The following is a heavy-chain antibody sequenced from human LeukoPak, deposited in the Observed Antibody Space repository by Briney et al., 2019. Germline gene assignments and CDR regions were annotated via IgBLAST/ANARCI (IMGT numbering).Heavy chain of an antibody. CDR2: INHSGST. V-gene: IGHV4-34*01. CDR1: GGSFSGYY. J-gene: IGHJ4*02. Sequence: PSETLSLTCAVYGGSFSGYYWSWIRQPPGKGLEWIGEINHSGSTNYNPSLKSRVTISVDTSKNQFSLKLSSVTAADTAVYYCARGRFGELTFDYWGQGTLVTVSS. CDR3: ARGRFGELTFDY. D-gene: IGHD3-10*01.